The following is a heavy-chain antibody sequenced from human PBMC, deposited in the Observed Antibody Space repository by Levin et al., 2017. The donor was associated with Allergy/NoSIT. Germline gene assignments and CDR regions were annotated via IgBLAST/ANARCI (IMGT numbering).Heavy chain of an antibody. CDR2: ISGSGGST. V-gene: IGHV3-23*01. Sequence: PGGSLRLSCAASGFTFSSYAMTWVRQAPGKGLEWVSAISGSGGSTYYADSVKGRFTVSRDNSKNTLFLQMNSLRAEDTAVYYCAKDRDYGGSPGVFDYWGQGTLVTVSS. J-gene: IGHJ4*02. CDR1: GFTFSSYA. CDR3: AKDRDYGGSPGVFDY. D-gene: IGHD4-23*01.